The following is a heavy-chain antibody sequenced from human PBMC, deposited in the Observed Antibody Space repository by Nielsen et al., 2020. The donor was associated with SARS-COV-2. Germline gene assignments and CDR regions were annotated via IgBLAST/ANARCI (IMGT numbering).Heavy chain of an antibody. CDR1: EFTFSSYA. D-gene: IGHD5-24*01. CDR3: ACRRDGYNYDTF. V-gene: IGHV3-23*01. CDR2: ISGSGGST. J-gene: IGHJ4*02. Sequence: GGSLRLSCAASEFTFSSYAMSWVHHATGKGLEWVSAISGSGGSTYYADSVKGRFTISRDNSKNTLYLQMNSLGAEDTAVYYCACRRDGYNYDTFWGQGTLVTVSS.